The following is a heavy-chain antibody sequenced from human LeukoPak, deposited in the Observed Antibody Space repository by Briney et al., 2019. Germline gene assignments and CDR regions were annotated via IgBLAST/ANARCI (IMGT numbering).Heavy chain of an antibody. CDR2: IYTSGST. CDR3: ARGPQGSSWHYNWFDP. D-gene: IGHD6-13*01. V-gene: IGHV4-61*02. J-gene: IGHJ5*02. CDR1: GGSISSGSYY. Sequence: SQTLSLTCTVSGGSISSGSYYWSWIRQPAGKGLEWIGRIYTSGSTNYNPSLKSRVTISVDTSKNQFSLKLSSVTAADTAVYYCARGPQGSSWHYNWFDPWGQGTLVTVSS.